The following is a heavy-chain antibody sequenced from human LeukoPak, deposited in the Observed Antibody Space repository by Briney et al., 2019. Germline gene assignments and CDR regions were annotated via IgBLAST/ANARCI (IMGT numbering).Heavy chain of an antibody. Sequence: SETLSLTCAVCGSFSGYYWSWIRQPPGKGLEWIGEINHSGSTNYNPSLKSRVTISVDTSKNQFSLKLSSVTAADTAVYYCARMGLFDWLSSFDYWGQGTLVTVSS. D-gene: IGHD3-9*01. CDR1: GSFSGYY. J-gene: IGHJ4*02. V-gene: IGHV4-34*01. CDR2: INHSGST. CDR3: ARMGLFDWLSSFDY.